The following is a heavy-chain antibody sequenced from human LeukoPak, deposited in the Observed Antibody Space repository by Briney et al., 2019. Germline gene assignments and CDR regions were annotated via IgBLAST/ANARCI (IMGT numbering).Heavy chain of an antibody. CDR2: ISISSATI. CDR3: ARVHGGYLFDY. Sequence: GGSLRLSCAASGFTFSSFGMNWVRQAPGKGLEWVSYISISSATIYYADSVKGRFTISRDNAKNSLFLQMNTLRAEDTAVYYCARVHGGYLFDYWGQGTLVTVSS. CDR1: GFTFSSFG. V-gene: IGHV3-48*01. D-gene: IGHD2-15*01. J-gene: IGHJ4*02.